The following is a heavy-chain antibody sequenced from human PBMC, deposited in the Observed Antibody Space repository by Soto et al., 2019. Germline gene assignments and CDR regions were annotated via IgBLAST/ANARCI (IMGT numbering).Heavy chain of an antibody. CDR2: IDWDDDK. V-gene: IGHV2-70*11. J-gene: IGHJ4*02. Sequence: SGPTPVNPAQTLTLTCTFSGFSLSTSGMCVSWIRQPPGKALEWLARIDWDDDKYYSTSLKTRLTISKDTSKNQVVLTMTNMDPVGTATYYCARIREQQLEDYFDYWGQGTLVTSPQ. D-gene: IGHD6-13*01. CDR3: ARIREQQLEDYFDY. CDR1: GFSLSTSGMC.